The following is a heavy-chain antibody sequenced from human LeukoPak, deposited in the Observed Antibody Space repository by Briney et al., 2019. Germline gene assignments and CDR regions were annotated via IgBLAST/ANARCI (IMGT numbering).Heavy chain of an antibody. CDR3: ARTITAATYGMDV. V-gene: IGHV3-20*01. D-gene: IGHD6-13*01. CDR1: GFTFDDYG. J-gene: IGHJ6*02. Sequence: GGSLRLSCAASGFTFDDYGMSWVRQAPGKGLEWVSGINWNGGNTGYADSVKGRFTISRDNAKNSLYLQMNSLRAEDTALYHCARTITAATYGMDVWGQGTTVTVSS. CDR2: INWNGGNT.